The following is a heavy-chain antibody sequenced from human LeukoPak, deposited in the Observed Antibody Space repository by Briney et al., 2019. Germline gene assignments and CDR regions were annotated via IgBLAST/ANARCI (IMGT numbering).Heavy chain of an antibody. D-gene: IGHD3-22*01. CDR1: GFTFSSYW. Sequence: GGSLRLSCAASGFTFSSYWMSWVRQAPGKGLEWVSRISGSGGSTYYADSVKGRFTISRDNSKNTLYLQMNSLRAEDTAVYYCAKYDSSGFDYWGQGTLVTVSS. CDR2: ISGSGGST. J-gene: IGHJ4*02. V-gene: IGHV3-23*01. CDR3: AKYDSSGFDY.